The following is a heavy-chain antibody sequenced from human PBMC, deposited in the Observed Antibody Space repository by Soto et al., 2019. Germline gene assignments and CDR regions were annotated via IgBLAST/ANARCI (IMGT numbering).Heavy chain of an antibody. CDR2: VYVANGDI. D-gene: IGHD3-16*01. CDR1: GSTFTAYP. V-gene: IGHV1-3*01. J-gene: IGHJ4*02. CDR3: AKKDYYAAGVYHFDH. Sequence: QVQFVQSGAEVKKPGASVKVSCRASGSTFTAYPMHWVRQAPGQGLEWMGWVYVANGDIGYSRKFQGRVTITRDTSASTVYMELNSLTSEDTAVYYCAKKDYYAAGVYHFDHWGQGTLVTVSS.